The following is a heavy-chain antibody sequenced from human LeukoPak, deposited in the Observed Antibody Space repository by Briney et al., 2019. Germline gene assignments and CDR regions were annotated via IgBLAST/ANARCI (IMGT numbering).Heavy chain of an antibody. CDR2: IYYSGST. J-gene: IGHJ5*02. CDR3: ARGEIGNCSGGSCLNWFDP. V-gene: IGHV4-39*01. CDR1: GGSISSSSYY. Sequence: SETLSLTCTVSGGSISSSSYYWGWIRQPPGKGLEWIGSIYYSGSTYYNPSLKSRVTISVDTSKNQFSLKLSSVTAADTAVYYCARGEIGNCSGGSCLNWFDPWGQGTLVTVSS. D-gene: IGHD2-15*01.